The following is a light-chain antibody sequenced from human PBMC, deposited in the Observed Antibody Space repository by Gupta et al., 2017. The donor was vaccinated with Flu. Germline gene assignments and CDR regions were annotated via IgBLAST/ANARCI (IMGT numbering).Light chain of an antibody. J-gene: IGKJ3*01. Sequence: PSSLSASVGDRVTITFRASQNINNYLNWYLQKPGEAPKLLMYAASSLQSGVPSRFSGSGSGTDFTLTISSLQPEDFATYYCQQSYNTPVTFGPGTKVEIK. V-gene: IGKV1-39*01. CDR2: AAS. CDR3: QQSYNTPVT. CDR1: QNINNY.